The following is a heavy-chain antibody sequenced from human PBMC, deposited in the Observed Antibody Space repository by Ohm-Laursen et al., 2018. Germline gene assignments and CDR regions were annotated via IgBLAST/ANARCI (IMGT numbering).Heavy chain of an antibody. V-gene: IGHV3-9*01. CDR3: AKTIGRSVSSNSVDY. CDR2: ISWNSGSI. Sequence: SLRLSCAASGFTFSSYWMHWVRQAPGKGLEWVSGISWNSGSIGYADSVKGRFTISRDNAKNSLYLQMNSLRAEDTALYYCAKTIGRSVSSNSVDYWGQGTLVTVSS. D-gene: IGHD5/OR15-5a*01. CDR1: GFTFSSYW. J-gene: IGHJ4*02.